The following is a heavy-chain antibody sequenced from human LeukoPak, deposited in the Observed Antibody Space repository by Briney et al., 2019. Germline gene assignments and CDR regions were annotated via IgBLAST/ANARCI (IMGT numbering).Heavy chain of an antibody. CDR2: IYYSKDT. CDR3: VSPRGFSYGYFDY. D-gene: IGHD5-18*01. CDR1: GGSISSGSAY. J-gene: IGHJ4*02. V-gene: IGHV4-39*01. Sequence: PSETLSLTCTASGGSISSGSAYWGWIRQPPGKGLEWIGSIYYSKDTYYNPSLKSRVTISADTSKNQFSLTLGSVSATDTAVYYCVSPRGFSYGYFDYWGQGTLVTVSS.